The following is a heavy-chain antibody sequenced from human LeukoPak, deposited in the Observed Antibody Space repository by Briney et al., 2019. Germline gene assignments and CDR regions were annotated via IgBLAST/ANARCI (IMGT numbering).Heavy chain of an antibody. J-gene: IGHJ6*03. Sequence: ASVKVSCKASGYTFTSYDINLVRQATGQGLEWMGWMNPNSGNTGYAQKFQGRVTITRNTSISTAYMELSSLRSEDTAVYYCARGRSTYYDFWSGYYSYYYYMDVWGKGTTVTVSS. CDR1: GYTFTSYD. V-gene: IGHV1-8*03. CDR3: ARGRSTYYDFWSGYYSYYYYMDV. CDR2: MNPNSGNT. D-gene: IGHD3-3*01.